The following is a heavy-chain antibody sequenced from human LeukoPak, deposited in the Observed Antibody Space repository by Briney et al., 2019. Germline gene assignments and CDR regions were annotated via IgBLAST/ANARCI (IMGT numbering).Heavy chain of an antibody. CDR3: ERGSCSGGSCPRGFDP. CDR2: INSDGSRP. CDR1: GFTFSSYG. V-gene: IGHV3-74*01. Sequence: PGESLTLSCAASGFTFSSYGMHWLRQPPGKGLVLVSRINSDGSRPNYADYVKGRFTIIRDNAKDTLYLQMDSLRVEDTAVYYCERGSCSGGSCPRGFDPWGQGTLVTVSS. D-gene: IGHD2-15*01. J-gene: IGHJ5*02.